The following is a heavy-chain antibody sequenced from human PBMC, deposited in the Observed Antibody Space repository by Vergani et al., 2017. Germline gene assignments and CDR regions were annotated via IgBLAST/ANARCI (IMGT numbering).Heavy chain of an antibody. D-gene: IGHD3-3*01. J-gene: IGHJ3*02. CDR3: ARSQEEWTEEWLFGAFDI. V-gene: IGHV3-49*03. Sequence: EVQLVESGGGLVQPGRSLRLSCTASGFTFGDYAMSWFRQAPGKGLEWVGFIRSKAYGGTTEYAASVIGRFTISRDNAKNSLYLQMNSLRAEDTAVYYCARSQEEWTEEWLFGAFDIWGQGTMVTVSS. CDR1: GFTFGDYA. CDR2: IRSKAYGGTT.